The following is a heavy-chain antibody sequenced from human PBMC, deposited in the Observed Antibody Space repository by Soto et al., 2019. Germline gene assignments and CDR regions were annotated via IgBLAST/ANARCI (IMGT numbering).Heavy chain of an antibody. V-gene: IGHV4-39*07. CDR2: IYHNGST. Sequence: SETLSLTCTVSGDSISGGNYYWTWIRQPPRKGLEWIGEIYHNGSTNYNPSFKSRVNISIDKSKNQFSLRLNSVTVADTAVYFCARGPWRGPLDYWGQGSLVTVSS. CDR1: GDSISGGNYY. J-gene: IGHJ4*02. D-gene: IGHD3-16*01. CDR3: ARGPWRGPLDY.